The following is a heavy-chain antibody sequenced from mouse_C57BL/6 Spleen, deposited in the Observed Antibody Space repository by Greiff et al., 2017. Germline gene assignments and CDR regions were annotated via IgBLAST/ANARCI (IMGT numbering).Heavy chain of an antibody. CDR3: ARYRVTTNAMDY. Sequence: QVQLQQPGAELVKPGASVKMSCKASGYTFTSYWITWVKQRPGQGLEWIGDIYPGSGSTNYNEKFKSKATLTVDTSSRTAYMQLSSLTSEDSAVYYCARYRVTTNAMDYWGQGTSVTVSS. CDR1: GYTFTSYW. CDR2: IYPGSGST. J-gene: IGHJ4*01. D-gene: IGHD1-1*01. V-gene: IGHV1-55*01.